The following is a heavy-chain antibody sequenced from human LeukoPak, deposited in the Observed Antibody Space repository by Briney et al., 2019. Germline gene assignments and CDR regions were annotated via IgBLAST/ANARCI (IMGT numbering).Heavy chain of an antibody. CDR1: GYTFTSYY. CDR3: ARDELGTGFYYMDV. Sequence: ASVKVSCKASGYTFTSYYMHWVRQAPGQGLEWMGWINPNSGGTNYAQKFQGRVTMTRDTSISTAYMELSRLRSDDTAVYYCARDELGTGFYYMDVWGKGTTVTISS. D-gene: IGHD6-6*01. J-gene: IGHJ6*03. V-gene: IGHV1-2*02. CDR2: INPNSGGT.